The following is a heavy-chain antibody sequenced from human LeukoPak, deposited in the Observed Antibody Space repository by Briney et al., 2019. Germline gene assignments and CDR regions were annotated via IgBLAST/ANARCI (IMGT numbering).Heavy chain of an antibody. Sequence: GGSLRLSCAASGFTFSNYWIHWVRQAPGQGLVWVSRINIDGTSTIYADSVKGRFTISRDNAKNTLYLQMNSLRAKDTAVYYCAGDYGANRRAFDIWGQGTLVTVSS. J-gene: IGHJ3*02. CDR3: AGDYGANRRAFDI. D-gene: IGHD4-23*01. CDR1: GFTFSNYW. CDR2: INIDGTST. V-gene: IGHV3-74*01.